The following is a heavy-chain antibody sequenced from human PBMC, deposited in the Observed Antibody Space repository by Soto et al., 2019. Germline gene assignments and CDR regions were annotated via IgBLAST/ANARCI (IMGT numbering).Heavy chain of an antibody. CDR1: RYIFTNYG. J-gene: IGHJ6*02. V-gene: IGHV1-18*01. CDR3: ARALTGYGMDV. Sequence: QVQLVQSGVEVREPGASVKVSCKAVRYIFTNYGVSWVRQAPGQGLEWMGWITTYNGNTEYAQKFKGRVTMTTDASTSTAYVDLGSLRSDDTAIYYCARALTGYGMDVWGQGTTVTVSS. CDR2: ITTYNGNT.